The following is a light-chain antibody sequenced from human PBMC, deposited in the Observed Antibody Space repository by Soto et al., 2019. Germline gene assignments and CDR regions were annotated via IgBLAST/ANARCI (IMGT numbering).Light chain of an antibody. J-gene: IGKJ1*01. CDR3: QQYDRTPWT. V-gene: IGKV4-1*01. CDR2: WAS. Sequence: DIVMTQSPDSLAVSLGERATINCKSSQSVLYSSSNKNYLAWYQQKPGQPPKLLIYWASTRQSGVPDRFSGSESVTDFTLTIRSLQSEEEAVYYLQQYDRTPWTFGQGTNVEIK. CDR1: QSVLYSSSNKNY.